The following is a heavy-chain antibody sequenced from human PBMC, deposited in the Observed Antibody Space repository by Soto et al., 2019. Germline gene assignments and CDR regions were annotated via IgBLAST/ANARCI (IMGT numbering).Heavy chain of an antibody. CDR1: GYTFTAYA. D-gene: IGHD5-18*01. Sequence: QVQLVQSGAEVKKPGASVRVSCKASGYTFTAYAMDWVRQTPGQRLEWVGWISVGTGDTEYSQQFQGRVNITRDTSARTLYMELSSLRSEDTAVYYCARDVDTSMSAPLDYWGQGSLVTVSS. J-gene: IGHJ4*02. V-gene: IGHV1-3*01. CDR2: ISVGTGDT. CDR3: ARDVDTSMSAPLDY.